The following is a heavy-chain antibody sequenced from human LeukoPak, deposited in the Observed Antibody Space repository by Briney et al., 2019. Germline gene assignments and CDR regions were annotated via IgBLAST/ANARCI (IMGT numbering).Heavy chain of an antibody. CDR3: AKDHVTRGYYYYGMDV. Sequence: PGGSLRLSCAASGFTFDDYAMHWVRQAPGKGLEWVSGISWNSGSIGYADSVKGRFTISRDNAKNSLYLQMNSLRAEDTALYYCAKDHVTRGYYYYGMDVWGQGTTVTVSS. J-gene: IGHJ6*02. V-gene: IGHV3-9*01. CDR2: ISWNSGSI. CDR1: GFTFDDYA. D-gene: IGHD3-10*01.